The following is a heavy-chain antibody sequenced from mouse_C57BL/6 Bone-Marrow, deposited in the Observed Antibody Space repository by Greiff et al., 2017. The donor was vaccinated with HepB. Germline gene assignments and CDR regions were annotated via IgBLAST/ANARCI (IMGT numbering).Heavy chain of an antibody. CDR2: IWRGGST. CDR3: AKKLYYYAMDY. D-gene: IGHD1-1*02. V-gene: IGHV2-5*01. J-gene: IGHJ4*01. Sequence: VQLVESGPGLVQPSQSLSITCTVSGFSLPSYGVHWVRQSPGKGLEWLGVIWRGGSTDYNAAFMSRLSITKDNSKSQVFVKMNSLQADDTAIYYCAKKLYYYAMDYWGQGTSVTVSS. CDR1: GFSLPSYG.